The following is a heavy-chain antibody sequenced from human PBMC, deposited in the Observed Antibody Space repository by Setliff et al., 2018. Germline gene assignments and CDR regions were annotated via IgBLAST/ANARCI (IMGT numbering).Heavy chain of an antibody. V-gene: IGHV4-59*08. Sequence: TSETLSLTCTVSGGSISTYYWSWIRQPPGKGLEWIGYIYYSGRTNYNPSLRSRVTILVDTSKNQFSLKVSSVTAADTAVYYCARHENDYGDYDDAFDIWGQGTMVTVSS. CDR1: GGSISTYY. CDR3: ARHENDYGDYDDAFDI. CDR2: IYYSGRT. D-gene: IGHD4-17*01. J-gene: IGHJ3*02.